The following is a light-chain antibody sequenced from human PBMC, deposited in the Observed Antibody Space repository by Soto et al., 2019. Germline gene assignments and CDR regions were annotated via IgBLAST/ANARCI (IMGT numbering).Light chain of an antibody. CDR1: QSVSNF. CDR2: DAS. J-gene: IGKJ5*01. Sequence: ELVFTQSRATVYLSRRERATNTCRASQSVSNFLAWYQQKPGQAPRLLIYDASNRATGIPVRFSGSGSGTDFTLTSSSLEPEDFVLYYCQQRSDWFTFGQGTRLEIK. CDR3: QQRSDWFT. V-gene: IGKV3-11*01.